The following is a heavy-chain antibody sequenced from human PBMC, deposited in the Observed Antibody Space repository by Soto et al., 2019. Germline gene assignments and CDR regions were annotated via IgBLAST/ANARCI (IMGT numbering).Heavy chain of an antibody. CDR1: GYTFTSYG. V-gene: IGHV1-18*01. D-gene: IGHD2-2*01. CDR3: ARGYCSSTSCYVRGENWFDP. CDR2: ISAYNGNT. Sequence: QVQLVQSGAEVKKPGASVKVSCKASGYTFTSYGISWVRQAPGQGLEWMGWISAYNGNTNYAQKLQGRVTMTTDTSTSTAYMELRSLRSDATAVYYCARGYCSSTSCYVRGENWFDPWGQGTLVTVSS. J-gene: IGHJ5*02.